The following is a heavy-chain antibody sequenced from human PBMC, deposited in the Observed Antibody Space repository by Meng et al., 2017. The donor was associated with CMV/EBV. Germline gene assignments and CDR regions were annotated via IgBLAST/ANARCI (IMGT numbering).Heavy chain of an antibody. J-gene: IGHJ4*02. V-gene: IGHV4-4*07. CDR3: ARGGLYYYDSSGHFDY. D-gene: IGHD3-22*01. CDR2: IYTSGST. CDR1: GGSISSYY. Sequence: QAQPQESGPGLVKPSETLPLPCTVCGGSISSYYWSWIRQPAGKGLEWIGRIYTSGSTNYNPSLKSRVTMSVDTSKNQFSLKLSSVTAADTAVYYCARGGLYYYDSSGHFDYWGQGTLITVSS.